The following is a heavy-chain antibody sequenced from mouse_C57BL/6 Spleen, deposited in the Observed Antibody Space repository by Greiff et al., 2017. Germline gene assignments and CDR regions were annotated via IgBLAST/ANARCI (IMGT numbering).Heavy chain of an antibody. J-gene: IGHJ3*01. CDR3: AREDGSSWCAY. CDR2: ISYDGSN. V-gene: IGHV3-6*01. Sequence: DVQLQESGPGLVKPSQSLSLTCSVTGYSITSGYYWNWIRQFPGNKLEWMGYISYDGSNNYNPSLKNRISITRDTSKNQFFLKLNSVTTEDTATYYCAREDGSSWCAYWGQETLVTVSA. D-gene: IGHD1-1*01. CDR1: GYSITSGYY.